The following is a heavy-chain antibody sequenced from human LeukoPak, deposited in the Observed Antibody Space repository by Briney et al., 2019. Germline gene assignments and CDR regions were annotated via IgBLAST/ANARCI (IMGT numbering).Heavy chain of an antibody. CDR2: IYTSGST. CDR3: ARHPVTTSWFDP. D-gene: IGHD4-11*01. CDR1: GGSISSYY. V-gene: IGHV4-4*09. J-gene: IGHJ5*02. Sequence: KPSETLSLTCTVSGGSISSYYWSWIRQPPGKGLEWIGYIYTSGSTNYNPSLKSRATISVDTSKNQFSLKLSSVTAADTAVYYCARHPVTTSWFDPWGQGTLVTVSS.